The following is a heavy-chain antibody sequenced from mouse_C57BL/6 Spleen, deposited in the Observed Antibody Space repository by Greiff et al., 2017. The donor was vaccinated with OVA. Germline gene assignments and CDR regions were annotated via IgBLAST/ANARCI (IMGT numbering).Heavy chain of an antibody. CDR2: ISDGGSYT. CDR1: GFTFSSYA. CDR3: ASFPYDAMDY. V-gene: IGHV5-4*01. Sequence: EVHLVESGGGLVKPGGSLKLSCAASGFTFSSYAMSWVRQTPEKRLEWVATISDGGSYTYYPDNVKGRFTISRDNAKNNLYLQMSHLKSEDTAMYYCASFPYDAMDYWGQGTSVTVSS. J-gene: IGHJ4*01.